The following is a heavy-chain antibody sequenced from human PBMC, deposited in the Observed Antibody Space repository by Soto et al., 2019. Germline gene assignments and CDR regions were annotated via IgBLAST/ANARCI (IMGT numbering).Heavy chain of an antibody. CDR1: GFTFSSYA. D-gene: IGHD6-13*01. V-gene: IGHV3-30-3*01. Sequence: GGSLRLSCAASGFTFSSYAMHWVRQAPGKGLEWVAVISYDGSNKYYADSVKGRFTISRDNSKNTLYLQMNSLRAEDTAVYYCARVRIAAAGHYYYYYGIDVWGQGTTVTVSS. CDR3: ARVRIAAAGHYYYYYGIDV. J-gene: IGHJ6*02. CDR2: ISYDGSNK.